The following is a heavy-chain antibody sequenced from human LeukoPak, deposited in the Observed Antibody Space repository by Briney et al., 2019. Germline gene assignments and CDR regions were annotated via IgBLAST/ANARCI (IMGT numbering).Heavy chain of an antibody. Sequence: GGSLRLSCAASGFTFSSYAMSWVRQAPGKGLEWVSAISGSGGSTYYADSVKGRFTISRDSSKNTLYLQMNSLRAEDTAVYYCAKNSGYYPGPYYFDHWGQGTLVTVSS. CDR3: AKNSGYYPGPYYFDH. D-gene: IGHD3-22*01. CDR1: GFTFSSYA. J-gene: IGHJ4*02. V-gene: IGHV3-23*01. CDR2: ISGSGGST.